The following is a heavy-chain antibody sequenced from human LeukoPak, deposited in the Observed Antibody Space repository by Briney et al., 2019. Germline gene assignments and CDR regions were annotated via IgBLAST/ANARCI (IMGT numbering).Heavy chain of an antibody. D-gene: IGHD6-6*01. V-gene: IGHV4-34*01. Sequence: SETLSLTCAVYGGSFSGYYWSWIRQPPGRGLEWIGSLHHTGGTYYKPSLNSRVTISVDTSKNQLSLRLSSVTAADTAVYYCVRATDSRTPRPSFYYHYMDVWGKGTTVTVSS. CDR1: GGSFSGYY. J-gene: IGHJ6*03. CDR2: LHHTGGT. CDR3: VRATDSRTPRPSFYYHYMDV.